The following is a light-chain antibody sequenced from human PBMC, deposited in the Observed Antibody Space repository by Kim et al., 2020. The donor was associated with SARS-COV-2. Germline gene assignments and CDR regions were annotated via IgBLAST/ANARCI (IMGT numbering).Light chain of an antibody. CDR3: QQYDDWPPWT. J-gene: IGKJ1*01. CDR2: GAS. CDR1: HSVSNN. V-gene: IGKV3-15*01. Sequence: EVVMTQSPATLSVSPGETATLSCRASHSVSNNVAWYQQKPGQAPRLLIYGASTRPTDVPARFSGSGSGTDFTLTISSLQSEDLAVYHCQQYDDWPPWTFGQGTKVDIK.